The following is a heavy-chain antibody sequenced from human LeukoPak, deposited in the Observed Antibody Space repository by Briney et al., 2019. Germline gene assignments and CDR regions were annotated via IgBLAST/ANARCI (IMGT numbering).Heavy chain of an antibody. Sequence: GRSLRLSCAASGFTFSSYGMHWVRQAPGKGLEWVAAISYDGSNKYYADSVKGRFTISRDNSKNTLYLQMNSLRAEDMAVYYCAKAPGEYSISWYVWGLDYWGQGTLVTVYS. CDR2: ISYDGSNK. CDR3: AKAPGEYSISWYVWGLDY. D-gene: IGHD6-13*01. J-gene: IGHJ4*02. CDR1: GFTFSSYG. V-gene: IGHV3-30*18.